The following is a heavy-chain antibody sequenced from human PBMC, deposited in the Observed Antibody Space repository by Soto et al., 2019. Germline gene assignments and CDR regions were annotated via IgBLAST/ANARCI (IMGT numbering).Heavy chain of an antibody. J-gene: IGHJ4*02. CDR2: INPESTTI. D-gene: IGHD2-15*01. CDR3: TKDTFGGRDS. V-gene: IGHV3-74*01. CDR1: GIDLSIYW. Sequence: EAQLVESGGGLVQPGGSLRLSCTGSGIDLSIYWMHWVRQAPGKGLVWVSRINPESTTISYADSVKGRFTISRDNAENTLFLHMNNLSAEDTGVYYCTKDTFGGRDSWGQGTLVTVSS.